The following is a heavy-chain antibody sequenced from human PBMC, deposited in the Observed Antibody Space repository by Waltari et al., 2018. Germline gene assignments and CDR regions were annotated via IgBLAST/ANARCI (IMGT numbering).Heavy chain of an antibody. CDR1: GGSISSYY. J-gene: IGHJ4*02. CDR2: IYYSGST. V-gene: IGHV4-59*01. D-gene: IGHD6-6*01. Sequence: QVQLQESGPGLVKPSETLSLTCPVSGGSISSYYWRWIRPPPGKGLEWIGYIYYSGSTNYNPSLKSRVTISVDTSKNQFSLKLSSVTAADTAVYYCASEPLHSSSGAYFDYWGQGTLVTVSS. CDR3: ASEPLHSSSGAYFDY.